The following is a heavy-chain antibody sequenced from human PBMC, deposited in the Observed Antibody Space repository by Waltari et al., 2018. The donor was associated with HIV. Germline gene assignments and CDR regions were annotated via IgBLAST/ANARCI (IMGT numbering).Heavy chain of an antibody. Sequence: QVQLVQSGAEVKKPGASVKVYCKASGYTFTSSGISWVRQAPGQGLEWMGWISAYNGNTNYAQKLQGRVTMTTDTSTSTAYMELRSLRSDDTAVYYCARTCCSGGSCYSSLDYWGQGTLVTVSS. J-gene: IGHJ4*02. CDR2: ISAYNGNT. D-gene: IGHD2-15*01. CDR1: GYTFTSSG. V-gene: IGHV1-18*01. CDR3: ARTCCSGGSCYSSLDY.